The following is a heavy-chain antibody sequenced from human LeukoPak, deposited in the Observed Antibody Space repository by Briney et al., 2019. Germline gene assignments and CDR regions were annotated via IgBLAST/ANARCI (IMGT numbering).Heavy chain of an antibody. CDR2: IYTSGST. D-gene: IGHD6-25*01. CDR1: GGSISSGSYY. CDR3: ARDGSGWLNYFDY. J-gene: IGHJ4*02. V-gene: IGHV4-61*02. Sequence: PSQTLSLTGTVSGGSISSGSYYWSWIRQPAGKGLEWIGRIYTSGSTNYNPSLKSRVTISVDTSKNQFSLKLSSVTAADTAVYYCARDGSGWLNYFDYWGQGTLVTVSS.